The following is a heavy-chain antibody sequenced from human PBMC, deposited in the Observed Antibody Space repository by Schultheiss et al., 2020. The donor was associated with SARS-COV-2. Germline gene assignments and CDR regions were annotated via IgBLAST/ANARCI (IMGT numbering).Heavy chain of an antibody. J-gene: IGHJ4*02. V-gene: IGHV3-33*08. CDR3: ARSSSGSFDY. Sequence: GGSLRLSCAASGFTVSSNYMSWIRQAPGKGLEWVAVIWYDGSNKYYADSVKGRFTISRDNSKNTLYLQMNSLRAEDTAVYYCARSSSGSFDYWGQGTLVTVSS. CDR1: GFTVSSNY. D-gene: IGHD3-22*01. CDR2: IWYDGSNK.